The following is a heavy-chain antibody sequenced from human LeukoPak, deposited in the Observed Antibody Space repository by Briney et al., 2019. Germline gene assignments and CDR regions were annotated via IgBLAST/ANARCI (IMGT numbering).Heavy chain of an antibody. CDR1: GYSISNGYY. CDR3: ARVHSGSYYFDY. CDR2: IYHSGST. J-gene: IGHJ4*02. Sequence: SETLSLTCSVSGYSISNGYYWGWIRQPPGKGLEWIGSIYHSGSTYYNPSLQSRVTISVDTSKNQFSLRLSSVTAADTAVYYCARVHSGSYYFDYWGQGTLVTVSS. V-gene: IGHV4-38-2*02. D-gene: IGHD1-26*01.